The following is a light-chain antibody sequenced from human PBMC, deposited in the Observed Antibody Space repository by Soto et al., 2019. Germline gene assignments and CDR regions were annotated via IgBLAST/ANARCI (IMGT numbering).Light chain of an antibody. J-gene: IGKJ4*01. Sequence: EIVLTQSPGTLSLSPGERATLSCRASQSVSSIYLAWYQQKPGQAPRLLIYGASSRATGIPDRFSGGGSGAAFTFTISRLEPEDFAVYYCQQYDSSPLTFGGGTKVEIK. CDR3: QQYDSSPLT. V-gene: IGKV3-20*01. CDR1: QSVSSIY. CDR2: GAS.